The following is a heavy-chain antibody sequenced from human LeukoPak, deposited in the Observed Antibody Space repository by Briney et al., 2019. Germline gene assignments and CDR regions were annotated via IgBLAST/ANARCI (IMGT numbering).Heavy chain of an antibody. D-gene: IGHD3-10*01. V-gene: IGHV3-30-3*01. CDR1: GFTFSSYA. Sequence: PGGSLRLSCAASGFTFSSYAMHWVRQAPGKGLEWVAVISYDGSNKYYADSVKGRFTISRDNSKNTLCLQMNSLRAEDTAVYYCASSGSYSYFDYWGQGTLVTVSS. CDR2: ISYDGSNK. J-gene: IGHJ4*02. CDR3: ASSGSYSYFDY.